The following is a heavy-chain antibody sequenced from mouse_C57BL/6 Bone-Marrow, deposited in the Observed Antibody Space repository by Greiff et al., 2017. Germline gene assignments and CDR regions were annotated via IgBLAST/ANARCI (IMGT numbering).Heavy chain of an antibody. D-gene: IGHD1-1*01. J-gene: IGHJ2*01. CDR1: GYTFTDYY. Sequence: EVQLQQSGPELVKPGASVKISCKASGYTFTDYYMNWVKQSHGKSLEWIGDINPNNGGTSYNQKFKGKATLTVDKSSSTAYMELRSLTSEDSGVYYCERARVFYYDGSSYLFDYWGQGTTLTVSS. V-gene: IGHV1-26*01. CDR2: INPNNGGT. CDR3: ERARVFYYDGSSYLFDY.